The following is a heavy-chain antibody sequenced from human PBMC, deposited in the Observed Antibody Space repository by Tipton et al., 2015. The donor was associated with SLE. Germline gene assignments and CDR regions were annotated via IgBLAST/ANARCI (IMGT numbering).Heavy chain of an antibody. D-gene: IGHD2-8*01. CDR1: GGSISSGSYY. V-gene: IGHV4-61*02. J-gene: IGHJ4*02. Sequence: TLSLTCTVSGGSISSGSYYWSWIRQPAGKGLEWIGRIYTSGSTNYNPSLKSRVTISVDTSKNQFSLRLTSMTAADTAVYFCARHVYVGLGAPGDYWGQGALITVSS. CDR2: IYTSGST. CDR3: ARHVYVGLGAPGDY.